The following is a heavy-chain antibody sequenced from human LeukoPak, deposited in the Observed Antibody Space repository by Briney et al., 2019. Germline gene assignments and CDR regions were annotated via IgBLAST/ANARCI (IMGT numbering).Heavy chain of an antibody. Sequence: GGSLRLSCAASGFTFSNFAMSCVRQAPGRGLEGVSSMRGGGISKSSAALVKGRFTISRDNSENTLYLQMNSLRAEDTAVYYCTKHPRSDFWSSYLPGAFDFWGQGTLVTVSS. CDR1: GFTFSNFA. CDR2: MRGGGISK. J-gene: IGHJ4*02. V-gene: IGHV3-23*01. CDR3: TKHPRSDFWSSYLPGAFDF. D-gene: IGHD3-3*01.